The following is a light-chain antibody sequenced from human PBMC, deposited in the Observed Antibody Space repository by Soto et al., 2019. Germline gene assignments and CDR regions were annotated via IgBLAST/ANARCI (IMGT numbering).Light chain of an antibody. CDR3: LQYHSSWT. Sequence: IQMTQSPSTLSGSVGDRVSITCRASQAIRDDLGWYQKKPGKAPKLLIFAASRLERGVPSRFSGSGSGTDFTLTISSLQPEDFATYYCLQYHSSWTFGQGTKVDIK. CDR2: AAS. CDR1: QAIRDD. J-gene: IGKJ1*01. V-gene: IGKV1-6*01.